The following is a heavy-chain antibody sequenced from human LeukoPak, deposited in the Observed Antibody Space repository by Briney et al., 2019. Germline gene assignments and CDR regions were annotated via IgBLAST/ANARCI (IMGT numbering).Heavy chain of an antibody. V-gene: IGHV1-8*01. Sequence: ASVKVSCKASGYTFTSYDINWVRQATGQGLEWMGWMNPNSGNTGYAQKFQGRVTMTRNTSISTAYMGLSSLRSEDTAVYYCARGRYSYGLVDYWGQGTLVTVSS. CDR3: ARGRYSYGLVDY. J-gene: IGHJ4*02. D-gene: IGHD5-18*01. CDR2: MNPNSGNT. CDR1: GYTFTSYD.